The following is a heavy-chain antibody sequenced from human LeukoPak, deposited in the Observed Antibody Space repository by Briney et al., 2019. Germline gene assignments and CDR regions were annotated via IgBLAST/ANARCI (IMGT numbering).Heavy chain of an antibody. J-gene: IGHJ4*02. CDR2: IYYSGST. V-gene: IGHV4-30-4*08. CDR1: GGSISSGDYY. Sequence: SQTLSLTCTVSGGSISSGDYYWSWIRQPPGKGLEWIGYIYYSGSTYYNPSLKSRVTISVDTSKNQFSLQLSSVTAADTAVYYCARVVPSNDYFDYWGQGTLVTVSS. CDR3: ARVVPSNDYFDY. D-gene: IGHD4-11*01.